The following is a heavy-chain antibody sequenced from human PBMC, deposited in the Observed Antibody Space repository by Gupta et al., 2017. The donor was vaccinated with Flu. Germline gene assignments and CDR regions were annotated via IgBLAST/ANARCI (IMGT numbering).Heavy chain of an antibody. CDR1: GGSINNYF. CDR2: IYYSGST. D-gene: IGHD6-19*01. CDR3: ARDFLGSGWWNWFDP. Sequence: QVQLQESGPGLVKPSETLSLTCTVSGGSINNYFWSWIRQSPGKRLEWIGYIYYSGSTRYNPSLKSRVTMSVETSKNQFSLRLTSVTAADTAIYYCARDFLGSGWWNWFDPWGRGTLVTVSS. V-gene: IGHV4-59*01. J-gene: IGHJ5*02.